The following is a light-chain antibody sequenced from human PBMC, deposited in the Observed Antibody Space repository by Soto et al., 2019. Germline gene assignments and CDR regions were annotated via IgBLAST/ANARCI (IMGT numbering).Light chain of an antibody. Sequence: EIVMTQSPATLSVSPGERATLSCRASQSVSSNLAWYQQKPGQAPRLLIYGASTRATGIPARLSGSGSGTEFTLTISSLQSEDFAVYYCQQYNSYWTFGQGTKVDIK. V-gene: IGKV3-15*01. CDR1: QSVSSN. J-gene: IGKJ1*01. CDR3: QQYNSYWT. CDR2: GAS.